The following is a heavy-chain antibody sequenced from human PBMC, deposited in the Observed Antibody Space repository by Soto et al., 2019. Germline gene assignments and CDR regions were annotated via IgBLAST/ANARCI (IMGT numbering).Heavy chain of an antibody. V-gene: IGHV3-9*01. CDR1: RFTFGDYA. D-gene: IGHD4-4*01. Sequence: EVQLVESGGGLVQPGRSLRLSCAAARFTFGDYAMHWVRQAPGKGLEWVSGISWNSGNLDYADSVKGRFTIFRDNAKNSLYLQMNNLRPDDTALYYCAKDSSSTYGGNYESVFDIWGQGTMVTVSS. CDR2: ISWNSGNL. CDR3: AKDSSSTYGGNYESVFDI. J-gene: IGHJ3*02.